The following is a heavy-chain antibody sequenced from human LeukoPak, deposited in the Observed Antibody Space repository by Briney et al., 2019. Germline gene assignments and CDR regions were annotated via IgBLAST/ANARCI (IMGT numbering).Heavy chain of an antibody. CDR3: ARDLGIYGDYLLDY. CDR2: ISSSSSYI. V-gene: IGHV3-21*01. CDR1: GFTFSSYS. Sequence: GGSLRLSCAASGFTFSSYSMNWVRQAPGKGLEWVSSISSSSSYIYYADSVKGRFNISRDNANKSLYLQMNSLRAEDTAVYYCARDLGIYGDYLLDYWGQGTLVTVSS. J-gene: IGHJ4*02. D-gene: IGHD4-17*01.